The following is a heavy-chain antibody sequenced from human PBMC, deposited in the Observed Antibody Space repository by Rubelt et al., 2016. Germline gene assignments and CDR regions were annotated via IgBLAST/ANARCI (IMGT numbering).Heavy chain of an antibody. V-gene: IGHV4-39*07. J-gene: IGHJ6*02. Sequence: YSGSTYYNPSLKSRVTISVDTSKNQFSLKLSSVTAADTAVYYCARGVSQRYYYYGMDVWGQGTTVTVSS. D-gene: IGHD1-1*01. CDR3: ARGVSQRYYYYGMDV. CDR2: YSGST.